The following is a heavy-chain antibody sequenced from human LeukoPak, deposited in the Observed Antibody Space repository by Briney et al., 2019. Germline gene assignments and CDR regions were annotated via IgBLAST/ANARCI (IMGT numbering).Heavy chain of an antibody. CDR1: GFTFSSYS. CDR2: ISSSSSYI. Sequence: GGSLRLSCEASGFTFSSYSMNWVRQAPGKGLEWVSSISSSSSYIYYADSVKGRFTISRDNAKNSLYLQMNSLRAEDTAVYYCAREVIYCSSTSCSGDYWGQGTLVTVSS. J-gene: IGHJ4*02. V-gene: IGHV3-21*01. CDR3: AREVIYCSSTSCSGDY. D-gene: IGHD2-2*01.